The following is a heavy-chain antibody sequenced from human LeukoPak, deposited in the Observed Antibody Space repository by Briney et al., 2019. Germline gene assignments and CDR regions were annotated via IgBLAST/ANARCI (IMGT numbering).Heavy chain of an antibody. J-gene: IGHJ4*02. CDR2: IYYSGST. V-gene: IGHV4-39*01. CDR3: ARLSGGAKFDY. D-gene: IGHD6-25*01. Sequence: SETLSLTCTVSGGSISSSSYYWGWIRQPPGKGLEWIGSIYYSGSTYYNPSLKSRVTISVDTSKNQFSLKLSSVTAADTAVYYCARLSGGAKFDYWGQGTLVTVSS. CDR1: GGSISSSSYY.